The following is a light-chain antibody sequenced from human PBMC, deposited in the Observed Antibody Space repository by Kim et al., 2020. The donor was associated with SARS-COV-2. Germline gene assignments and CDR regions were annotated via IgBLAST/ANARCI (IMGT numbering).Light chain of an antibody. CDR1: SLRSYY. V-gene: IGLV3-19*01. CDR3: NSRDSSGTVV. J-gene: IGLJ2*01. Sequence: VALGQTVRITCEGDSLRSYYAGWYQQKPGQAPVLGIYGKNNRPSGIPDRFSGSSSGNTASLTITGAQAEDEADYYCNSRDSSGTVVFGGGTQLTVL. CDR2: GKN.